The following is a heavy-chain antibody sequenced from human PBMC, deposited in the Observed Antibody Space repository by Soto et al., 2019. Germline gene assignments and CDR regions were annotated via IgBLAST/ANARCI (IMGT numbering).Heavy chain of an antibody. D-gene: IGHD2-15*01. CDR2: IYYSGST. J-gene: IGHJ5*02. V-gene: IGHV4-59*08. CDR3: ARVFRYCGGGSCLYTWFDP. CDR1: DGSSSSYY. Sequence: SETLSLTCPVADGSSSSYYLSCIRNTPGKGLELIGYIYYSGSTNYNPSLKIRVTITVDTSKHQFSLKLSSVPAADRAVYYCARVFRYCGGGSCLYTWFDPWGQGTLVTVSS.